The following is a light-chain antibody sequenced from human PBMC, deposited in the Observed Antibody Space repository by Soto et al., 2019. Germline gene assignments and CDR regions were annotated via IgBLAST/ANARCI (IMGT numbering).Light chain of an antibody. CDR1: QVIGNY. Sequence: DIQMTQSPSSLSASVGDRVTITCRASQVIGNYLAWYQQKPVKVPKLLIYGAYTLQSGVPSRFSGSGSGTEFTLTISSLQPEDFATYYCQQLNSYPQTFGQGTRLEIK. J-gene: IGKJ5*01. CDR3: QQLNSYPQT. V-gene: IGKV1-27*01. CDR2: GAY.